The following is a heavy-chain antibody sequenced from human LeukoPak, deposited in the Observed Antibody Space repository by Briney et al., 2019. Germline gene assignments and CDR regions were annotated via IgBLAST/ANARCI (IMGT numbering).Heavy chain of an antibody. J-gene: IGHJ3*02. Sequence: SQTLSLTCAISGDSVSSKSAGWSWIRQSPSRGLEWLGRIYYRSKWYIEYAVSVTSRTSINPDTSKNQFSLKLSSVTAADTAVYYCAREGWQWLVHAFDIWGQGTMVTVSS. CDR1: GDSVSSKSAG. V-gene: IGHV6-1*01. D-gene: IGHD6-19*01. CDR3: AREGWQWLVHAFDI. CDR2: IYYRSKWYI.